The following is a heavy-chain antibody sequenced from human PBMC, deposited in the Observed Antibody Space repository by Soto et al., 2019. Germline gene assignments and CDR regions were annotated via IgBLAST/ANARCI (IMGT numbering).Heavy chain of an antibody. V-gene: IGHV1-69*13. D-gene: IGHD6-13*01. CDR2: IIPIFGTA. Sequence: SVKVSCKASGGTFSIYAISWVLQSPVQWLEWMGGIIPIFGTANYAQKFQGRVTITADESTSTAYMELSSLRSEDTAVYYCARVDIAAAVSPYWYFDLWGRGTLVTVSS. CDR3: ARVDIAAAVSPYWYFDL. J-gene: IGHJ2*01. CDR1: GGTFSIYA.